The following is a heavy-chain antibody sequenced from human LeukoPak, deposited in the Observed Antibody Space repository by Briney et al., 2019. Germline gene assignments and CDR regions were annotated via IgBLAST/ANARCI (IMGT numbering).Heavy chain of an antibody. Sequence: GGSLRLPCAASGLTVRNNYMSWVRQAPGKGLEWVSAFSGSGGSTYYADSVKGRFTISRDNSKNTLYLQMNSLRAEDTAVYYCAKSGLSRFDYWGQGTLVTVSS. J-gene: IGHJ4*02. V-gene: IGHV3-23*01. D-gene: IGHD4/OR15-4a*01. CDR2: FSGSGGST. CDR1: GLTVRNNY. CDR3: AKSGLSRFDY.